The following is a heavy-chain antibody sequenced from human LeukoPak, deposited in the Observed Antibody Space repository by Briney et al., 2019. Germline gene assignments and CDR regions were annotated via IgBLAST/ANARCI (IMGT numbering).Heavy chain of an antibody. CDR2: IYPGDSDT. CDR1: GYRITSYW. CDR3: ARLPLGHCSSTSCGFDY. Sequence: GESLKISCKGSGYRITSYWIGWVRQMPGKGLEWIGIIYPGDSDTRYSPSFQGQVTISADKSISTAYLQWSSLKASDTAMYYCARLPLGHCSSTSCGFDYWGQGTLVTVSS. V-gene: IGHV5-51*01. J-gene: IGHJ4*02. D-gene: IGHD2-2*01.